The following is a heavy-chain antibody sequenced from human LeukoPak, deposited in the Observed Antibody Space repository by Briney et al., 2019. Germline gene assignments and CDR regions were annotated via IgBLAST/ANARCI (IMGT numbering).Heavy chain of an antibody. Sequence: GGSLRLSCAASGFTFSSYAMTWVRQAPGKGLEWVSGINTSGDSTYYAHSVKGRFTISRDNSKNTLYLQMNSLRAEDAAVYFCAKAVSNWNDAPFDYWGQGTLVTVSS. CDR1: GFTFSSYA. D-gene: IGHD1-1*01. J-gene: IGHJ4*02. V-gene: IGHV3-23*01. CDR2: INTSGDST. CDR3: AKAVSNWNDAPFDY.